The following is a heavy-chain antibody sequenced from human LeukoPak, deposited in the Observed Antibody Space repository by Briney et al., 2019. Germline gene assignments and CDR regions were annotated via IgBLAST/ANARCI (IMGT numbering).Heavy chain of an antibody. CDR2: IYTSGST. V-gene: IGHV4-4*07. CDR1: GGSISSYY. Sequence: SETLSLTCTVSGGSISSYYWSWIRPPAGKGLEWIGRIYTSGSTNYNPSLKSRVTMSVDRSKNQFSLKLSSLTAADPAVYYCARSRSSSPLFDYWGQGTLVTVSS. D-gene: IGHD6-6*01. J-gene: IGHJ4*02. CDR3: ARSRSSSPLFDY.